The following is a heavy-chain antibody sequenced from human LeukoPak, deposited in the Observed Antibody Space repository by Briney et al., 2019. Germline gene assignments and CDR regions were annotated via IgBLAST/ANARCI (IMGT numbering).Heavy chain of an antibody. CDR2: IKPNSGGT. CDR1: GYTFTGYY. D-gene: IGHD2-2*01. CDR3: ARAYCSSTSCSPRGWFDP. J-gene: IGHJ5*02. V-gene: IGHV1-2*06. Sequence: RASVKVSCKASGYTFTGYYMHWVRQAPGQGLEWMGRIKPNSGGTNYAQKFQGRVTMTRDTSISTAYMELSRLRSDDTAVYYCARAYCSSTSCSPRGWFDPWGQGTLVTVSS.